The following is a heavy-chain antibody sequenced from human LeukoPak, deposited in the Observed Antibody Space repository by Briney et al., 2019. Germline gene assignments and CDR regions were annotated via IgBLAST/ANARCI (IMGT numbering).Heavy chain of an antibody. CDR2: FDPEDGET. V-gene: IGHV1-24*01. D-gene: IGHD2-21*02. CDR3: ATGEYCGGDCYFSFDY. Sequence: GASVKVSCKVSGYTLTELSMHWVRQAPGKGLEWMGGFDPEDGETIYAQKFQGRVTMTEDTSTDTAYMELSSLRSEDTAAYYCATGEYCGGDCYFSFDYWGQGTLVTVSS. J-gene: IGHJ4*02. CDR1: GYTLTELS.